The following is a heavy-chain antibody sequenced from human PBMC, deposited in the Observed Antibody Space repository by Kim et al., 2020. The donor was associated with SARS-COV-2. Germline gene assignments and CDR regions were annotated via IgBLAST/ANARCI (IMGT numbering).Heavy chain of an antibody. J-gene: IGHJ6*02. D-gene: IGHD6-13*01. V-gene: IGHV3-74*01. CDR3: ATYSSSWYGGGMDV. Sequence: ADSVKGRFTISRDNAKTTLYLQMNSLRAEDTAVYYCATYSSSWYGGGMDVWGQGTTVTVSS.